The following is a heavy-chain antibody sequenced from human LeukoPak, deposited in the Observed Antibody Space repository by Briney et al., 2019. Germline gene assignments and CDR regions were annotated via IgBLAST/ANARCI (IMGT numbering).Heavy chain of an antibody. CDR1: GDSISGYY. J-gene: IGHJ4*02. Sequence: SETVSLTCTVSGDSISGYYWSWIRQPPGKGLEWIGYIYYSGSTNYNPSLKSRVTISVDTSKNQFSLKLSSVTAADTAVYYCARVYGDYAYFDYWGQGTLVTVSS. CDR3: ARVYGDYAYFDY. V-gene: IGHV4-59*01. CDR2: IYYSGST. D-gene: IGHD4-17*01.